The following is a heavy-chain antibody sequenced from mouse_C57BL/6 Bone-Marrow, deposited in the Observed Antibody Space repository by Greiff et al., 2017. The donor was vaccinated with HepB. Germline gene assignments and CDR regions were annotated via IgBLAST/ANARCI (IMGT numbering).Heavy chain of an antibody. CDR3: TRGNYVFAY. Sequence: EVKVVESGEGLVKPGGSLKLSCAASGFTFSSYAMSWVRQTPEKRLEWVAYISSGGDYIYYADTVKGRFTISRDNARNTLYLQMSSLKSEDTAMYYCTRGNYVFAYWGQGTLVTVSA. CDR2: ISSGGDYI. J-gene: IGHJ3*01. D-gene: IGHD2-1*01. V-gene: IGHV5-9-1*02. CDR1: GFTFSSYA.